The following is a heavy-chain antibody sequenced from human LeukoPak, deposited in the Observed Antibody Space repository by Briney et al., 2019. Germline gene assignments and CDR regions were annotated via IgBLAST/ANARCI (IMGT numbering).Heavy chain of an antibody. CDR1: GFTFDDYG. V-gene: IGHV3-23*01. CDR3: ARRAGAYSHPYDY. J-gene: IGHJ4*02. CDR2: ISGSASST. D-gene: IGHD4/OR15-4a*01. Sequence: GGSLRLSCAASGFTFDDYGMSWVRQAPGKGLEWVSAISGSASSTYHADSVKGRFTISRDNSKNTLYLQMNSLRAEDTAVYYCARRAGAYSHPYDYWGQGTLVTVSS.